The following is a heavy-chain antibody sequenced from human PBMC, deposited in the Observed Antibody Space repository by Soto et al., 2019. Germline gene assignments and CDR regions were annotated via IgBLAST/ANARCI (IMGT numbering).Heavy chain of an antibody. D-gene: IGHD3-10*01. V-gene: IGHV4-34*01. CDR3: ARGPKRYYYGSGSYYRYFDY. CDR2: INHSGST. J-gene: IGHJ4*02. Sequence: SETLSLTCAVYGGSFSGYYWSWIRQPPGKGLEWIGEINHSGSTNYNPSLKSRVTISVDTSKNQFSLKLSSVTAADTAVYYCARGPKRYYYGSGSYYRYFDYWGQGTLVTVSS. CDR1: GGSFSGYY.